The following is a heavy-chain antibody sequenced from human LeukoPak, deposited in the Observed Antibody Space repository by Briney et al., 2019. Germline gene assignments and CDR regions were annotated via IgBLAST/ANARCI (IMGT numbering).Heavy chain of an antibody. V-gene: IGHV1-2*02. J-gene: IGHJ4*02. CDR1: GYTFTGYY. CDR3: ARENIAVAGHFDY. Sequence: ASVKVSCKASGYTFTGYYMHWVRQAPGQGLEWMGWINPNSGGTNYAQKFQGRATMTRDTSISTAYMELSRLRSDDTAVYYCARENIAVAGHFDYWGQGTLVTVSS. CDR2: INPNSGGT. D-gene: IGHD6-19*01.